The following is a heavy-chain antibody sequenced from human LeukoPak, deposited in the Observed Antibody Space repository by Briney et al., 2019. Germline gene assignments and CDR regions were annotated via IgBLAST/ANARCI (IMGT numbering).Heavy chain of an antibody. V-gene: IGHV3-21*01. D-gene: IGHD2-2*01. CDR3: AREGGEIVVVPAAPDY. Sequence: GGSLRLSCAASGFTFSSYRMNWVRQAPGKGLDGCSSISSRRSYIYYADSVKGRFTISRDNAKNSLYLQMNSLRAEDTAVYYCAREGGEIVVVPAAPDYWGQGTLVTVSS. CDR1: GFTFSSYR. J-gene: IGHJ4*02. CDR2: ISSRRSYI.